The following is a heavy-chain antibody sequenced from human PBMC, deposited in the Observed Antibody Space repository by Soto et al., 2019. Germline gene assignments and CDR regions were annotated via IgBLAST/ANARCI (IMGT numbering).Heavy chain of an antibody. CDR1: GYTFTSYG. D-gene: IGHD2-2*02. Sequence: ASVKVSCKASGYTFTSYGISWVRQAPGQGLEWMGWISAYNGNTNYAQKLQGRVTMTTDTSTSTAYMELRSLRSDDTAVYYCARSELGYRSSTSCYNFWFDPWGQGTLVTVSS. CDR3: ARSELGYRSSTSCYNFWFDP. V-gene: IGHV1-18*04. CDR2: ISAYNGNT. J-gene: IGHJ5*02.